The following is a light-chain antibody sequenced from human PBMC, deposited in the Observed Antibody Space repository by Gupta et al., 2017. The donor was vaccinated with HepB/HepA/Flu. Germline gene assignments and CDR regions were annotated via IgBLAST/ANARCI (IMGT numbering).Light chain of an antibody. Sequence: QSALTQPASVSASPGLSITVSCAGTVTDIGTYNLVSWYQQQPGKAPKLIIYEVTKRPSGISKRCSGSKSGSTASLTIXGXQAEDEXDYYCCTHAGASSRVVVGGGTRLTVL. CDR1: VTDIGTYNL. CDR2: EVT. V-gene: IGLV2-23*02. J-gene: IGLJ2*01. CDR3: CTHAGASSRVV.